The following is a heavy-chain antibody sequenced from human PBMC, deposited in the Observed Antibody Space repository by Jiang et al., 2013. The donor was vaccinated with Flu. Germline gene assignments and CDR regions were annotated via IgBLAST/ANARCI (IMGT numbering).Heavy chain of an antibody. CDR2: ISSSGSTI. CDR3: ARVASNWFDP. J-gene: IGHJ5*02. V-gene: IGHV3-48*03. Sequence: VQLLESGGGLVQPGGSLRLSCAASGFTFSSYEMNWVRQAPGKGLEWVSYISSSGSTIYYADSVKGRFTISRDNAKNSLYLQMNSLRAEDTAVYYCARVASNWFDPWGQGTLVTVSS. CDR1: GFTFSSYE.